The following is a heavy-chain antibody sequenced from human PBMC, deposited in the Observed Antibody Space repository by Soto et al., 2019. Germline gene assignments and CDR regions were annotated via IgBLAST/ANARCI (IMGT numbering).Heavy chain of an antibody. CDR3: ALELLFAFDI. CDR2: ISSSSSII. D-gene: IGHD2-21*02. V-gene: IGHV3-48*01. Sequence: EVQLVESGGGLVQPGGSLRLSCAASGFTFSSYSMNWVRQAPGKGLEWVSYISSSSSIIYYADSVKGRFTISRDNAKNSLYLQMNSLRAEDTAVYYCALELLFAFDIWGQGTMVTVSS. CDR1: GFTFSSYS. J-gene: IGHJ3*02.